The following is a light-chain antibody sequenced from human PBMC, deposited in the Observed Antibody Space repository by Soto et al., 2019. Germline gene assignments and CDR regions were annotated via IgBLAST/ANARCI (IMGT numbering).Light chain of an antibody. CDR1: SSDVGGNH. Sequence: QSALTQPASVSGSPGQSITISCTGTSSDVGGNHVSWYQQHPGKAPRLIIYDVSNRPSGISNRFSGSKSDNTASLTISGLQADDEADYYGSSHTSSSRYVFGTGTKLTVL. CDR2: DVS. CDR3: SSHTSSSRYV. J-gene: IGLJ1*01. V-gene: IGLV2-14*01.